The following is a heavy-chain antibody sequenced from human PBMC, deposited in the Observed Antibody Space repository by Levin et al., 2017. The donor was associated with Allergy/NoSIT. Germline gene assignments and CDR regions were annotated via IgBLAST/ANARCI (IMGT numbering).Heavy chain of an antibody. D-gene: IGHD5-18*01. Sequence: SQTLSLTCTVSGGSISSYYWSWIRQPPGKGLEWIGYIYYSGSTNYNPSLKSRVTISVDTSKNQFSLKLSSVTAADTAVYYCARGNVDTAMVTNYYYMDVWGKGTTVTVSS. CDR3: ARGNVDTAMVTNYYYMDV. J-gene: IGHJ6*03. V-gene: IGHV4-59*01. CDR2: IYYSGST. CDR1: GGSISSYY.